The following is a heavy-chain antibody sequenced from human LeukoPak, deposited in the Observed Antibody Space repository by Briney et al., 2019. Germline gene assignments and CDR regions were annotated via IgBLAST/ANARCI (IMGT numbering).Heavy chain of an antibody. Sequence: SETLSLTCTVSGGSIISYYWSWIRQPPGKGLEWIGYIYYSGSTNYNPSLKSRVTISVDTSKNQFSLKLSSVTAADTAVYYCARGHYYDSSGYSVGFYFDYWGQGTLVTVSS. V-gene: IGHV4-59*01. CDR1: GGSIISYY. CDR2: IYYSGST. CDR3: ARGHYYDSSGYSVGFYFDY. D-gene: IGHD3-22*01. J-gene: IGHJ4*02.